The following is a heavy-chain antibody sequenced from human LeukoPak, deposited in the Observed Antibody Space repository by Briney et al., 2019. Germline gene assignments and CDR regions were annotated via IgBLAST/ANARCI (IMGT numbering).Heavy chain of an antibody. V-gene: IGHV3-7*05. D-gene: IGHD5-12*01. CDR1: RFTFSSYW. CDR2: IKQDGSEK. CDR3: AREGGYGGVFDY. J-gene: IGHJ4*02. Sequence: GGSPRLSCAASRFTFSSYWMTWVRQAPGKGLEWVANIKQDGSEKYYVGSVKGRFTISRDNTKNSLYLQMNSLRAEDTAVYYCAREGGYGGVFDYWGRGTLVTVSS.